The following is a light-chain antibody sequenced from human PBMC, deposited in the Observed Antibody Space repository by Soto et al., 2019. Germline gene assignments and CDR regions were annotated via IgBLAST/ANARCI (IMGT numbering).Light chain of an antibody. V-gene: IGKV1-39*01. J-gene: IGKJ1*01. CDR2: AAS. CDR3: QQRYSTLRT. Sequence: DIQMNQSPSTLSASVGDRVTIPCRASQTINKRLAWYQQKPGKAPKLLIYAASSLQSGVPSRFSDSVSGTDCTLTISSLQKEDGATYDGQQRYSTLRTFCQGTKVDIK. CDR1: QTINKR.